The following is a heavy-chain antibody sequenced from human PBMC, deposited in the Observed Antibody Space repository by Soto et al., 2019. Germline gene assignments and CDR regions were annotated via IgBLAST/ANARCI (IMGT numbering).Heavy chain of an antibody. CDR2: ISSNGGST. CDR3: ARGFGWLDY. Sequence: EVQLVESGGGLVQPGGSLRLSCAASGFTVSSNYMTWVRQAPGKGLEYVSAISSNGGSTYYANSVKGRFTISRDNSKNTLYLQMGSLRAEDRAVYYCARGFGWLDYWCQGTLVTVSS. V-gene: IGHV3-64*01. J-gene: IGHJ4*02. D-gene: IGHD6-19*01. CDR1: GFTVSSNY.